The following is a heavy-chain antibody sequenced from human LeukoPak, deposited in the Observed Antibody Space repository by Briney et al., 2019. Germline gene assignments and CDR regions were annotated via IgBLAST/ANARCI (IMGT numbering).Heavy chain of an antibody. Sequence: GGSLRLSCAASGFTFSNAWMSWVRQAPGKGLEWVGRIKSKTDGGTTDYAAPVKGRFTISRDDSKNTLYLQMNSLKTEDTAVYYCATDPYNGVWRDWGQGTLVTVSS. V-gene: IGHV3-15*01. D-gene: IGHD2-8*01. CDR3: ATDPYNGVWRD. J-gene: IGHJ4*02. CDR1: GFTFSNAW. CDR2: IKSKTDGGTT.